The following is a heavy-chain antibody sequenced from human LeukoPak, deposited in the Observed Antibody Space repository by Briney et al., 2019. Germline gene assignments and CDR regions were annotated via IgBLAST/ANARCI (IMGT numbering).Heavy chain of an antibody. J-gene: IGHJ4*02. Sequence: PSETLSLTCSVSGGFISSSSYYWGWIRQPPGKGLEWIGSIFYSGSTYYNPSLKSRVTISVVTSKNQFSLKLNSVTAADTAVYYCARPSGSGWTPYDYWGQGTLVTVSS. V-gene: IGHV4-39*01. CDR1: GGFISSSSYY. CDR3: ARPSGSGWTPYDY. CDR2: IFYSGST. D-gene: IGHD6-19*01.